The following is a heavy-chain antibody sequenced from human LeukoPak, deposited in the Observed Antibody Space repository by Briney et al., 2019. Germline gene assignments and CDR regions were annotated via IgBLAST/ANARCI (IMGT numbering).Heavy chain of an antibody. J-gene: IGHJ4*02. CDR2: ISASANST. V-gene: IGHV3-23*01. CDR1: GFTFDIYA. Sequence: GGSLRLSCAASGFTFDIYAMTWVRQAPGKGPDWVSGISASANSTYYADSVKGRFIISRDNSKNTLYLQMNSLRAEDTAVYYCARVLLGYLYYFDYWGQGTLVTVSS. CDR3: ARVLLGYLYYFDY. D-gene: IGHD3-22*01.